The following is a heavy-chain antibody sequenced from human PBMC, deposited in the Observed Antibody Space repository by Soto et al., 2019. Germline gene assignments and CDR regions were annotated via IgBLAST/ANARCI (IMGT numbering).Heavy chain of an antibody. D-gene: IGHD2-2*03. CDR2: IYYSDNT. V-gene: IGHV4-30-4*01. J-gene: IGHJ6*02. Sequence: SETLSLTCTVSGVSFSSGDYYWSWIRQPPGKGLEWIGYIYYSDNTYSNPSLKSRVAISGDTSRNQFSLRLSSVTAADTAVYYCARLNGYCLRTSCHGYYVMDVWDQGTTVTVSS. CDR3: ARLNGYCLRTSCHGYYVMDV. CDR1: GVSFSSGDYY.